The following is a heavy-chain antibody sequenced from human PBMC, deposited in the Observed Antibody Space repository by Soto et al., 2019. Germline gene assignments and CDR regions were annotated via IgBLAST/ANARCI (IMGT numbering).Heavy chain of an antibody. CDR2: ISWNSGSI. CDR1: GFTFDDYA. D-gene: IGHD6-19*01. V-gene: IGHV3-9*01. J-gene: IGHJ4*02. CDR3: AKDFTAAGYSSGWLFDY. Sequence: GGSLRLSCAASGFTFDDYAMHWVRQAPGKGLEWVSGISWNSGSIGYADSVKGRFTISRDNAKNSLYLQMNSLRAEDTALYYCAKDFTAAGYSSGWLFDYWGQGTLVTVSS.